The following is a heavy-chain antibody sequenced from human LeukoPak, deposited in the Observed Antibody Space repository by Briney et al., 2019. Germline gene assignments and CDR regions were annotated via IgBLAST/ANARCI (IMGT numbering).Heavy chain of an antibody. CDR2: INPSGGST. V-gene: IGHV1-46*01. Sequence: ASVKVSCKASGYTFTTYYTHWVRQAPGQGLEWMGIINPSGGSTSYAQKFQGKVTMTRDTSTSTVYMELSSLRSEDTAVYYCARTTYGDYGSDYWGQGTLVTVSS. CDR3: ARTTYGDYGSDY. CDR1: GYTFTTYY. J-gene: IGHJ4*02. D-gene: IGHD4-17*01.